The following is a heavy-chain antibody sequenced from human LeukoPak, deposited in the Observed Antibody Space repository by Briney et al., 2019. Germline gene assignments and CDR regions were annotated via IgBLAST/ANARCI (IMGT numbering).Heavy chain of an antibody. CDR2: ISSSSSYI. CDR3: ATHSSDWQTVDL. Sequence: PGGSLRLSCAASGFSFSAYTMNWVRQVPGKGLEWVSSISSSSSYIYYRDSVEGRFTISRDNAKNSLYLQMNSLRPEDTALYYCATHSSDWQTVDLWGQGTQVTVSS. V-gene: IGHV3-21*01. CDR1: GFSFSAYT. D-gene: IGHD6-19*01. J-gene: IGHJ5*02.